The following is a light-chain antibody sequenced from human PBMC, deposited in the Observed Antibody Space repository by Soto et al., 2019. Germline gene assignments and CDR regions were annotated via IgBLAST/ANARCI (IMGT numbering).Light chain of an antibody. J-gene: IGLJ1*01. CDR2: EVS. Sequence: QSALTQPASVSGSPGQSISISCTATSSDVGGYNYVSWYQQHSGKAPKLMIYEVSNRPSGVSNRFSGSKSGNTASLTISGLQAEDEADYFCCSYAGGSNVFGAGTKVTVL. CDR3: CSYAGGSNV. CDR1: SSDVGGYNY. V-gene: IGLV2-14*01.